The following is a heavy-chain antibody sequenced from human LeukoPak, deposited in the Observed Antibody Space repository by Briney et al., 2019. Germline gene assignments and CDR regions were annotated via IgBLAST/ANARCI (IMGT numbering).Heavy chain of an antibody. CDR2: IGSNGDRT. CDR1: GFTFRSYA. CDR3: VKDLARYYHTSGYEYFDY. Sequence: GGSLRLSCAASGFTFRSYAMSWVRQASGKGLEWVSIIGSNGDRTFYADSVKGRFTISRDNSKNTLYLQMNSLRGEDTAVYYCVKDLARYYHTSGYEYFDYWGQGTLVSVSS. V-gene: IGHV3-23*01. J-gene: IGHJ4*02. D-gene: IGHD3-22*01.